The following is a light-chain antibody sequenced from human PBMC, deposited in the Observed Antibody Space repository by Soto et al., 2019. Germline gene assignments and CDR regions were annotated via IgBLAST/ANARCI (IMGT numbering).Light chain of an antibody. CDR3: HQYETFPGT. CDR2: HAS. Sequence: IQRNHAPTSHPASVGNRITITCRASQSISNWLAWYQQKPGTAPKLLIYHASTLESGVPSRFSGSGSGTEFTLTIASRQPDDFATYYCHQYETFPGTFGPGTNVDI. CDR1: QSISNW. V-gene: IGKV1-5*01. J-gene: IGKJ1*01.